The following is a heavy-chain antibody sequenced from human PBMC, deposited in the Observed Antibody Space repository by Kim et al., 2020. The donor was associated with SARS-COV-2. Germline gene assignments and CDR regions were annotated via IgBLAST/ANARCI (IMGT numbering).Heavy chain of an antibody. V-gene: IGHV3-23*01. CDR2: ISGSGGST. Sequence: GGSLRLSCAASGFTFSSYAMSWVRQAPGKGLEWVSAISGSGGSTYYADSVKGRFTISRDNSKNTLYLQMNSLRAEDTAVYYCAKGFIIAARRSGGYLDYWGQGTLVTVSS. CDR1: GFTFSSYA. J-gene: IGHJ4*02. D-gene: IGHD6-6*01. CDR3: AKGFIIAARRSGGYLDY.